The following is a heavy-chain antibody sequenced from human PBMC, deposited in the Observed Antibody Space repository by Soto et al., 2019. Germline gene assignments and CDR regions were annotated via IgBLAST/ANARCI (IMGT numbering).Heavy chain of an antibody. CDR1: GFTFSGSA. V-gene: IGHV3-73*01. J-gene: IGHJ4*02. CDR3: ARATGTLRSRNCDY. D-gene: IGHD1-1*01. Sequence: GGSLRLSCAASGFTFSGSAMHWVRQASGKGLEWVGRIRSKANSYATAYAASVKGRFTISRDDSKNTAYLQMNSLKTEDTAVYYCARATGTLRSRNCDYWGQGSLVTVSS. CDR2: IRSKANSYAT.